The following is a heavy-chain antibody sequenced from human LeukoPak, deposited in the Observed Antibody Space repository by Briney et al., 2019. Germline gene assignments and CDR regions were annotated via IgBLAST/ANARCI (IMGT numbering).Heavy chain of an antibody. CDR2: IYYSGST. CDR3: ARANWGFERAFDY. CDR1: GGSISSYY. V-gene: IGHV4-59*12. J-gene: IGHJ4*02. Sequence: SETLSLTCTVSGGSISSYYWSWIRQPPGKGLEWIGYIYYSGSTYYNPSLKSRVTISVDRSKNQFSLKLSSVTAADTAVYYCARANWGFERAFDYWGQGTLVTVSS. D-gene: IGHD7-27*01.